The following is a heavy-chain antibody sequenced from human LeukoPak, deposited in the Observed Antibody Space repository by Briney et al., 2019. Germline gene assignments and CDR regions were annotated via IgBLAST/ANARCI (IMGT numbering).Heavy chain of an antibody. Sequence: GGSLRLSCASSGFTFSSYAMHWVRQAPGKGLEYVSAISSNGGSTYYANSVKGRFTISRDNSKNTLYLQMGSLRAEDMAVYYCARSPGLSAYYYYYMDVWGKGTTVTV. J-gene: IGHJ6*03. CDR1: GFTFSSYA. CDR3: ARSPGLSAYYYYYMDV. CDR2: ISSNGGST. V-gene: IGHV3-64*01. D-gene: IGHD1-14*01.